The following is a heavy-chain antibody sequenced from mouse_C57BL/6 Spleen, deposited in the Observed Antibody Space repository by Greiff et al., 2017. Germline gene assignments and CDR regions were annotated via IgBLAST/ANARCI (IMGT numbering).Heavy chain of an antibody. CDR2: IDPETGGT. CDR1: GYTFTHYE. CDR3: LLTGTKYYAMDY. D-gene: IGHD4-1*01. Sequence: QVQLQQSGAELVRPGASVTLSCKASGYTFTHYEMHWVKQTPVHGLEWIGAIDPETGGTAYNQKFKGKAILTADKSSSTAYMELRSLTSEDSAVYYSLLTGTKYYAMDYWGQGTSVTVSS. J-gene: IGHJ4*01. V-gene: IGHV1-15*01.